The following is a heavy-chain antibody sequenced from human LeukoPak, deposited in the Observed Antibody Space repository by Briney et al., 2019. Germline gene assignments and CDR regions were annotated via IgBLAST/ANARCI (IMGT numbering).Heavy chain of an antibody. J-gene: IGHJ4*02. CDR1: GDSVSNNRAT. Sequence: SQTLSLTCGISGDSVSNNRATWNWIGQSPARGLEWLGRTYYRSKWYNDYAVSVKSRLTINPDTSKNQFSLQLDSVTPEDTAVYYCARGGYGMTVAQFDYWGQGTLVTVSS. D-gene: IGHD6-19*01. CDR3: ARGGYGMTVAQFDY. V-gene: IGHV6-1*01. CDR2: TYYRSKWYN.